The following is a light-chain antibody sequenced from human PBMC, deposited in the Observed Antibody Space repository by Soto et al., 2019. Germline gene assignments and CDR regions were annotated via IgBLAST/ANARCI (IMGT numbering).Light chain of an antibody. Sequence: EIVLAQSPDTLSLSPGERATRSCRASQSVSSFLAWYQQKPGQPPRLLIYGAFNRAAGIPARFSGSGSGTDFTLTISSLEPEDSAVYYCQQRNIWPPVTFGQGTRLEIK. CDR2: GAF. CDR3: QQRNIWPPVT. J-gene: IGKJ5*01. V-gene: IGKV3-11*01. CDR1: QSVSSF.